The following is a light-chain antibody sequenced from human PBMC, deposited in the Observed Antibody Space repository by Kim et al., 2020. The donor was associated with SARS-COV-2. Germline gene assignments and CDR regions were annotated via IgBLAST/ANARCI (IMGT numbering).Light chain of an antibody. J-gene: IGLJ2*01. CDR3: AAWDDSSAVV. V-gene: IGLV1-47*01. CDR1: SSNIGSNY. CDR2: RNN. Sequence: ELTQPPSASGTPGQRVTISCSGSSSNIGSNYVYWYQQLPGTAPKLLIYRNNQRPSGVPDRFSGSTSGTSASLAISGLRSEDEADYYCAAWDDSSAVVFGGGTQLTVL.